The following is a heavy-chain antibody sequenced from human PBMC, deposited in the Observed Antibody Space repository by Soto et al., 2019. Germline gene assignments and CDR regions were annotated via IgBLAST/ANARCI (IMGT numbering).Heavy chain of an antibody. J-gene: IGHJ5*02. Sequence: QLQLPESGPGLVKPSETLSLTCTVSGGSISSSSYYWGWIRQPPGKGLEWIGSIYYSGSTYYNPSLKSRVTISVDTSKNQFSLKLSSVTAADTAVYYCARRDSSSWYWFDPWGQGTLVTVSS. CDR3: ARRDSSSWYWFDP. CDR1: GGSISSSSYY. D-gene: IGHD6-13*01. V-gene: IGHV4-39*01. CDR2: IYYSGST.